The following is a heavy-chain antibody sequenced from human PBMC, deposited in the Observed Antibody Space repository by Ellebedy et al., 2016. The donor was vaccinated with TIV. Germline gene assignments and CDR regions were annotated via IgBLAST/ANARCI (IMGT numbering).Heavy chain of an antibody. CDR1: GGSFSGYY. V-gene: IGHV4-34*01. D-gene: IGHD2-2*01. J-gene: IGHJ6*02. Sequence: SQTLSLTXAVYGGSFSGYYWSWIRQPPGKGLEWIGEINHSGSTNYNPSLKSRVTISVDTSKNQFSPKLSSVTAADTAVYYCARGWGRYCSSTSCYYYYGMDVWGQGTTVTVSS. CDR2: INHSGST. CDR3: ARGWGRYCSSTSCYYYYGMDV.